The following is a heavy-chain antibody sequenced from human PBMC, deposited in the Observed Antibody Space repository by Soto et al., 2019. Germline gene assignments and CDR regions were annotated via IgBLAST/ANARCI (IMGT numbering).Heavy chain of an antibody. CDR3: ARMGDVPYYYYGMDV. V-gene: IGHV1-18*01. CDR1: GYTFTSYG. CDR2: INAYNGDT. D-gene: IGHD3-16*01. J-gene: IGHJ6*02. Sequence: QVQLVQSGAEVKKPGASVKVSCKASGYTFTSYGFSWVRQAPGQGLEWMGWINAYNGDTNYAQNLQGRVTMTTDTSMHTAYMELRSLRSDDTAVYYCARMGDVPYYYYGMDVWGQGTTVTVSS.